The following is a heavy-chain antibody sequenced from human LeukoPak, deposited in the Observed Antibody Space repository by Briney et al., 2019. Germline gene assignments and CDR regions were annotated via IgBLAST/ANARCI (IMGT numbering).Heavy chain of an antibody. D-gene: IGHD2-21*01. Sequence: GASVKVSCKASGYTFTDYAMNWVRQAPGQGLEWMGWINTKTGKPRYAQGFTGRFVFSLDTSVSTAYLQISSLEAEDTAVYYCARGHLDYGGYSWGQRTLVTVSS. CDR3: ARGHLDYGGYS. CDR1: GYTFTDYA. J-gene: IGHJ4*02. V-gene: IGHV7-4-1*02. CDR2: INTKTGKP.